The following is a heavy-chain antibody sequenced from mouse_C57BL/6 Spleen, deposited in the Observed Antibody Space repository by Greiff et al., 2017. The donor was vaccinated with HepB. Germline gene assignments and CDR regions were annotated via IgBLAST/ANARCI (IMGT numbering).Heavy chain of an antibody. CDR3: ARKSICYYGSSYYWYFDV. V-gene: IGHV1-9*01. J-gene: IGHJ1*03. CDR2: ISPGSGST. CDR1: GYTFTGYW. D-gene: IGHD1-1*01. Sequence: VQLQQSGAELMKPGASVKLSCKATGYTFTGYWIEWVKQRPGHGLEWIGEISPGSGSTNYNEKFKGKATFTADTSSNTAYMHLSSLTTEDYAVYYCARKSICYYGSSYYWYFDVWGTGTTVTVSS.